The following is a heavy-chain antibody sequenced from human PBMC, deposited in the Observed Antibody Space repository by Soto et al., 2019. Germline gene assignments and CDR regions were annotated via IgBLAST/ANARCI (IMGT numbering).Heavy chain of an antibody. CDR1: GFTSSSYG. V-gene: IGHV3-30*18. D-gene: IGHD6-13*01. Sequence: PVGSLRLSCAASGFTSSSYGMHWVRQAPGKGLEWVAVISYDGSNKYYADSVKGRFTISRDNSKNTLYLQMNSLRAEDTAVYYCAKDRGPDQQLDPYHYYYYYGMDVWGQGTTVTVSS. CDR2: ISYDGSNK. J-gene: IGHJ6*02. CDR3: AKDRGPDQQLDPYHYYYYYGMDV.